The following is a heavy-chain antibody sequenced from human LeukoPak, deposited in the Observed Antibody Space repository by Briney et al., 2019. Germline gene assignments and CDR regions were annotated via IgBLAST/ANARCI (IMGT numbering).Heavy chain of an antibody. Sequence: ASVKVSCKAFGYTFTNYYMHWLRKAPGQGLKWLGIFNPSGGTTTFAQKFQGRVTMTRDTSTSTLYMELSSLRSEDTAVYYCARDHYYGSGSSYGGPDYWGQGTLVTVSS. V-gene: IGHV1-46*01. CDR2: FNPSGGTT. CDR1: GYTFTNYY. J-gene: IGHJ4*02. CDR3: ARDHYYGSGSSYGGPDY. D-gene: IGHD3-10*01.